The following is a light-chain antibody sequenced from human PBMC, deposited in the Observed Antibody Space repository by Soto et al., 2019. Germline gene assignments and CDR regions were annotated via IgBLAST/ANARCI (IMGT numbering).Light chain of an antibody. CDR2: ALS. CDR1: QSLLYSDGETY. CDR3: MQTVKFPWT. V-gene: IGKV2D-29*01. Sequence: EIVMTQTPLSLSVTPGQPASISCKSSQSLLYSDGETYLYWYLQKTGQPPQILIYALSRRFSGVSDRFSGSGSGTDFTLEISRVESEDAGIYYCMQTVKFPWTCGQGTKVEI. J-gene: IGKJ1*01.